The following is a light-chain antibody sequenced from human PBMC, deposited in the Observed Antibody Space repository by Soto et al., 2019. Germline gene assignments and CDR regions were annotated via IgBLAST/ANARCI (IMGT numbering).Light chain of an antibody. CDR1: RSISRY. J-gene: IGKJ4*01. V-gene: IGKV3-11*01. CDR3: QQRRSYPLT. Sequence: EILMTQSPHTLSVSPVEAATLSCRASRSISRYLAWYQQKPGQAPRLLIYDTSYRASGIPARFSGSGSGTDFTLTISSLEPEDFAVYYCQQRRSYPLTFGGGTKVDIK. CDR2: DTS.